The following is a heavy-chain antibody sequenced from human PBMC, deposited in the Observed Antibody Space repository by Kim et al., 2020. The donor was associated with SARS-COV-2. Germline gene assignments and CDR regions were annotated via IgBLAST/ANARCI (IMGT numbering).Heavy chain of an antibody. V-gene: IGHV3-21*01. J-gene: IGHJ4*02. D-gene: IGHD2-2*01. CDR1: GFTFSSYS. CDR3: ARDRRCSSTSCYSDY. CDR2: ISSSSSYI. Sequence: GSLRLSCAASGFTFSSYSMNWVRQAPGKGLEWVSSISSSSSYIYYADSVKGRFTISRDNAKNSLYLQMNSLRAEDTAVYYCARDRRCSSTSCYSDYWGQGTLVTVSS.